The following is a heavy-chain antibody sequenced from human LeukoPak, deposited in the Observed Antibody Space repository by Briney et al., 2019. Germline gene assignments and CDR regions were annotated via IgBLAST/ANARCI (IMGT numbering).Heavy chain of an antibody. CDR2: SNPSGVGT. V-gene: IGHV1-46*01. CDR3: AKVTGYSSGCLDY. CDR1: GYTFTSYY. Sequence: ASVKVSCKASGYTFTSYYMHWVRQAPGQGLEWMGVSNPSGVGTNYAQKFQGRVTMTRDTSTTTVYMELSSLRSEDTAVYYCAKVTGYSSGCLDYWGQGTLVTVSS. J-gene: IGHJ4*02. D-gene: IGHD6-19*01.